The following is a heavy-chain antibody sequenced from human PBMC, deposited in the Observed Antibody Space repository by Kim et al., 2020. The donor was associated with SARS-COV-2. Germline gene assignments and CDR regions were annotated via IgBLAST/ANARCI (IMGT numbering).Heavy chain of an antibody. Sequence: RFTIPRDTSKNTLYLQMNSLRAEDTAVYYCAKDRSTMVRGVIGPPDAFDIWGQGTMVTVSS. D-gene: IGHD3-10*01. CDR3: AKDRSTMVRGVIGPPDAFDI. J-gene: IGHJ3*02. V-gene: IGHV3-23*01.